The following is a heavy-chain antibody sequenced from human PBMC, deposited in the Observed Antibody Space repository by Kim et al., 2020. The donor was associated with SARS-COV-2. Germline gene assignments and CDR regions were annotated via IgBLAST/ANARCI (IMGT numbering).Heavy chain of an antibody. Sequence: GESLKISCKGSGYSFTSYWISWVRQMPGKGLEWMGRIDPSDSYTNYSPSFQGHVTISADKSISTAYLQWSSLKASDTAMYYCARRDDRGVGAVNLDYWGQGTLVTVSS. CDR2: IDPSDSYT. J-gene: IGHJ4*02. D-gene: IGHD1-26*01. CDR1: GYSFTSYW. V-gene: IGHV5-10-1*01. CDR3: ARRDDRGVGAVNLDY.